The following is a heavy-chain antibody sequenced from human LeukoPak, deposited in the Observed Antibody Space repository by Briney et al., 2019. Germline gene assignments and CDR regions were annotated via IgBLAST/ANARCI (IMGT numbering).Heavy chain of an antibody. J-gene: IGHJ4*02. CDR2: ISGSGGST. CDR3: AEHYYYDSSGYYLRN. V-gene: IGHV3-23*01. D-gene: IGHD3-22*01. CDR1: GFTFSSYA. Sequence: PGGSLRLSCAASGFTFSSYAMSWVRQAPGKGLEWVSAISGSGGSTYYADSVKGRFTISRDNPKNTLYLQMNSLRAEDTAVYYCAEHYYYDSSGYYLRNWGQGTLVTVSS.